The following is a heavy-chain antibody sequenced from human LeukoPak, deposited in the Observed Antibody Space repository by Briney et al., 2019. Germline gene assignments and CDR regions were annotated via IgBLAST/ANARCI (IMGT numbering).Heavy chain of an antibody. Sequence: ASVNVSCKASGYTFTGYYMHWVRQAPGQGLEWMGIINPSGGSTSYAQKFQGRVTMTRDTSTSTVYMELSSLRSEDTAVYYCARVHDYGDYYANWFDPWGQGTLVTVSS. V-gene: IGHV1-46*01. CDR2: INPSGGST. CDR1: GYTFTGYY. J-gene: IGHJ5*02. CDR3: ARVHDYGDYYANWFDP. D-gene: IGHD4-17*01.